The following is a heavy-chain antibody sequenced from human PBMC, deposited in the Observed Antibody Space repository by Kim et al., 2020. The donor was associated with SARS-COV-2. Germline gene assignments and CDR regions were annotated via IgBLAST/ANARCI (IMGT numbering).Heavy chain of an antibody. Sequence: GGSLRLSCAASGFTFSSYAMHWVRQAPGKGLEWVAVISYDGSNKYYADSVKGRFTISRDNSKNTLYLQMNSLRAEDTAVYYCARGLSFRARSGINGSWG. CDR2: ISYDGSNK. V-gene: IGHV3-30-3*01. D-gene: IGHD1-20*01. CDR3: ARGLSFRARSGINGS. J-gene: IGHJ1*01. CDR1: GFTFSSYA.